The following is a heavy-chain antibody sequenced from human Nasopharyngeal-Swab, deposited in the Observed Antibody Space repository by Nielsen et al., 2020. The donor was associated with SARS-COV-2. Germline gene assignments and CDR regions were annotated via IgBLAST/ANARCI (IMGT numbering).Heavy chain of an antibody. CDR3: ARDGSDYDFWSAYFMDV. V-gene: IGHV3-21*01. D-gene: IGHD3-3*01. Sequence: WIRQPPGKGLEWVSSISSNSSYIYYADSVKGRFTISRDNAKNSLYLQMNSLRAEDTAVYYCARDGSDYDFWSAYFMDVWGQGTTVTVSS. J-gene: IGHJ6*02. CDR2: ISSNSSYI.